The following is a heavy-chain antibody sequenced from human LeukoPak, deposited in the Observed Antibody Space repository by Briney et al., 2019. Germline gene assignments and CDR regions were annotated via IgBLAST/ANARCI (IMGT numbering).Heavy chain of an antibody. Sequence: ASVKVSCKAFGYTFTAYDMHWVRQAPGQGLEWMGWIRPNSGETGFAQKFQGRVALTRDTSISAAYLELSRLRSDDTAVYYCVRSGYNWGFDYWGQGTLVAVSS. CDR3: VRSGYNWGFDY. V-gene: IGHV1-2*02. D-gene: IGHD1-1*01. J-gene: IGHJ4*02. CDR1: GYTFTAYD. CDR2: IRPNSGET.